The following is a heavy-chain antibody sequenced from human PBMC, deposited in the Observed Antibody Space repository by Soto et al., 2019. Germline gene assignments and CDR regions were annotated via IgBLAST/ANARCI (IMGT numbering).Heavy chain of an antibody. CDR1: GYTFTSYA. D-gene: IGHD3-22*01. V-gene: IGHV1-3*01. CDR3: ARQEIRAPTSSGYYYI. CDR2: INAGNGNT. J-gene: IGHJ4*02. Sequence: QVPLVQSGAEVKKPGASVKVSCKASGYTFTSYAMHWVRQAPGQRLEWMGWINAGNGNTKYSQKFQGRVTITRDTSASTAYMELSSLRSEDTAVYYCARQEIRAPTSSGYYYIWGQGTLVTVSS.